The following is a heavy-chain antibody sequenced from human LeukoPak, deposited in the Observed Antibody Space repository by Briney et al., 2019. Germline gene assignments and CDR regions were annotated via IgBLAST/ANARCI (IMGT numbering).Heavy chain of an antibody. CDR1: GYTFTSYD. J-gene: IGHJ4*02. V-gene: IGHV1-2*02. CDR2: MNPNSGGT. D-gene: IGHD3-22*01. CDR3: ARVHLYYYDSSGYYTNDGFDY. Sequence: ASVKVSCKASGYTFTSYDINWVRQATGQGLEWMGWMNPNSGGTNYAQKFQGRVTMTRDTSISTAYMELSRLRSDDTAVYYCARVHLYYYDSSGYYTNDGFDYWGQGTLVTVSS.